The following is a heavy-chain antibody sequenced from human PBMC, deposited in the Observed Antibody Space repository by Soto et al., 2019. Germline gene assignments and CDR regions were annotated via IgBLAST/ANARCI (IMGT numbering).Heavy chain of an antibody. CDR1: GFTFDDYT. CDR2: ISWDGGST. J-gene: IGHJ6*02. Sequence: SLRLSCAASGFTFDDYTMHWVRQAPGKGLEWVSLISWDGGSTYYVDSVKGRFTISRDNSKNSLYLQMNSLRTEDTALYYCAKDIAYYGSGSHYYYYYYGMDVWGQGTTVTVSS. V-gene: IGHV3-43*01. CDR3: AKDIAYYGSGSHYYYYYYGMDV. D-gene: IGHD3-10*01.